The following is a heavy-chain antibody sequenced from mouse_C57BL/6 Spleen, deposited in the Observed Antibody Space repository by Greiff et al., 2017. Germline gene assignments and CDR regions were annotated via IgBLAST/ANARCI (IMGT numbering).Heavy chain of an antibody. CDR1: GYTFTSYW. CDR2: INPSSGYT. D-gene: IGHD2-12*01. V-gene: IGHV1-7*01. J-gene: IGHJ3*01. Sequence: VQLQQSGAELAKPGASVKLSCKASGYTFTSYWMHWVKQRPGQGLEWIGYINPSSGYTKYNQKFKDKATLTADKSSSTAYMQLSSLTYEGSAVYYCAREVSSYAPWFAYWGQGTLVTVSA. CDR3: AREVSSYAPWFAY.